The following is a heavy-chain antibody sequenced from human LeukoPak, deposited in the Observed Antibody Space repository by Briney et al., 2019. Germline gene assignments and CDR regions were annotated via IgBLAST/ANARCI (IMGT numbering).Heavy chain of an antibody. V-gene: IGHV4-4*07. CDR2: IYTSGST. CDR3: ATSRTWAGTLDY. J-gene: IGHJ4*02. D-gene: IGHD6-19*01. CDR1: GGSISSYY. Sequence: SETLSLTCTVSGGSISSYYWSWIRQPAGKGLEWIGRIYTSGSTNYNPSLKSRVTMSVDTSKNQFTLKLSSVTAADTAVYYCATSRTWAGTLDYWGQGTLVTVSS.